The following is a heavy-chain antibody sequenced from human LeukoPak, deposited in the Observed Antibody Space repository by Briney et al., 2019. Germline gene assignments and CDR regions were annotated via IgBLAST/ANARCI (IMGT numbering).Heavy chain of an antibody. CDR2: ISSSSSYI. V-gene: IGHV3-21*01. J-gene: IGHJ4*02. D-gene: IGHD3-9*01. CDR1: GFTFSSYS. Sequence: GGSLRFSCAASGFTFSSYSMNWVRQAPGKGLGWVSSISSSSSYIYYADSVKGRFTISRDNAKNSLYLQMNSLRAEDTAVYYCARVYYDILTGYYTTDEYFDYWGQGTLVTVSS. CDR3: ARVYYDILTGYYTTDEYFDY.